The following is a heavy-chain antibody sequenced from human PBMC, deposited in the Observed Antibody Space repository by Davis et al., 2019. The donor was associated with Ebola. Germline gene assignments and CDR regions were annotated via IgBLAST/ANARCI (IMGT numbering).Heavy chain of an antibody. D-gene: IGHD3-10*01. CDR2: IDWNSGSA. Sequence: GESLKISCAASGFTFGDYGMIWVRQGPGKGLEWVSGIDWNSGSASFADSVKGRFTISKDNAENSLFLQMNSLRVEDTAFYYCARVRSGLGYGSAAKGRFDYWGQGTVVTVSS. V-gene: IGHV3-20*04. CDR1: GFTFGDYG. CDR3: ARVRSGLGYGSAAKGRFDY. J-gene: IGHJ4*02.